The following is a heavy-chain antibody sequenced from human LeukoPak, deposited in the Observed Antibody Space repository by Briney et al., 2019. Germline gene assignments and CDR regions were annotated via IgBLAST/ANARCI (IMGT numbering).Heavy chain of an antibody. CDR1: GYTFTSYG. CDR2: ISAYNGNT. V-gene: IGHV1-18*01. D-gene: IGHD3-10*01. J-gene: IGHJ6*03. Sequence: ASVKVSCKASGYTFTSYGISWVRQAPGQGLEWMGWISAYNGNTNYAQKLQGRVTMTTDTSTSTAYMELRSLRSDDTAVYYCARDRGGLWFGELFAYYYYMDVWGKGTTVTVSS. CDR3: ARDRGGLWFGELFAYYYYMDV.